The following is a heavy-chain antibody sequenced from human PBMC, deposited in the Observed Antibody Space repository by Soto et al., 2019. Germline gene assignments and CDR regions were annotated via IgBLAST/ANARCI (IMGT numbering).Heavy chain of an antibody. CDR1: GFTFSSYS. CDR2: ISSSSYI. CDR3: ARVDGYYSAFDI. D-gene: IGHD3-3*01. Sequence: GGSLRLSCAASGFTFSSYSMNWVRQAPGKGLEWVSSISSSSYIYYADSVKGRFTISRDNAKNSLYLQMNSLRAEDTAVYYCARVDGYYSAFDIWGQGTMVTVSS. J-gene: IGHJ3*02. V-gene: IGHV3-21*01.